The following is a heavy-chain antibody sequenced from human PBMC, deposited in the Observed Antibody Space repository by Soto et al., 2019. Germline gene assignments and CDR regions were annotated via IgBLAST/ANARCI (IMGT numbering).Heavy chain of an antibody. Sequence: PGGSLRLSCAASGFTFSSYAMSWVRQAPGKGLEWVSAISGSGGSTYYADSVKGRFTISRDNSKNTLYLQMNSLRAEDTAVYYCAKGDYDFWSGYPPRINWFDPCGQGTLVTVSS. CDR1: GFTFSSYA. CDR3: AKGDYDFWSGYPPRINWFDP. V-gene: IGHV3-23*01. J-gene: IGHJ5*02. CDR2: ISGSGGST. D-gene: IGHD3-3*01.